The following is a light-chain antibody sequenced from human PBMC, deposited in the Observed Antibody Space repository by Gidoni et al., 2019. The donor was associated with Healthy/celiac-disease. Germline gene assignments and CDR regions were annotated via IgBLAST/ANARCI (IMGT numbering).Light chain of an antibody. CDR3: QQYGSSPVT. J-gene: IGKJ2*01. V-gene: IGKV3-20*01. Sequence: EIVLTQSPGTLSLSPGERATLSCRASQSVSSSYLAWYQQKPGQAPRLLIYGASSRATGIPDRFSGSGSGTDFTLTISRLEPEDFAVHYCQQYGSSPVTFGQXTKLEIK. CDR2: GAS. CDR1: QSVSSSY.